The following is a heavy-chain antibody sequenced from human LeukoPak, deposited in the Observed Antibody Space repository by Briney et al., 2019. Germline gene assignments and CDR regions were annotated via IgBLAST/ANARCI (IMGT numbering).Heavy chain of an antibody. Sequence: GGSLRLSCAASRFTFSSYAMSWVRQGPGKGLEWVSVISGSGGFTYYADSVKGRFTISRDNSKNTPYLQMNSLRAEDTAVYYCASRDPCSGGSCYGLGYWGQGTLATVSS. CDR1: RFTFSSYA. CDR3: ASRDPCSGGSCYGLGY. V-gene: IGHV3-23*01. J-gene: IGHJ4*02. D-gene: IGHD2-15*01. CDR2: ISGSGGFT.